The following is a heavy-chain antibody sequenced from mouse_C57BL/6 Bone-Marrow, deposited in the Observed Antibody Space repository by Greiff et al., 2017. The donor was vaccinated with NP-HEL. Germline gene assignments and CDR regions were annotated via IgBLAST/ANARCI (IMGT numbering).Heavy chain of an antibody. J-gene: IGHJ2*01. CDR2: IDPSDSYT. D-gene: IGHD2-2*01. Sequence: QVQLKQPGAELVKPGASVKLSCKASGYTFTSYWMQWVKQRPGQGLEWIGEIDPSDSYTNYNQKFKGKATLTVDTSSSTAYMQLSSLTSEDSAVYYCARNGYYWGQGTTLTVSS. V-gene: IGHV1-50*01. CDR1: GYTFTSYW. CDR3: ARNGYY.